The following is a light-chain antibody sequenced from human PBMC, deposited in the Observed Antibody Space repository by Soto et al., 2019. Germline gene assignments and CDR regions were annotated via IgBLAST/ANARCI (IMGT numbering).Light chain of an antibody. CDR1: QSIDTW. Sequence: DIQMTQCPSRLTALEGDTVAITFRASQSIDTWLAWHQQKPGRAPKLLISKASALESGVPSRFSGSGSGTDFTLTTRDVQPDDFAIYYCQPYTSYRAFAEGTKVDI. CDR3: QPYTSYRA. J-gene: IGKJ1*01. CDR2: KAS. V-gene: IGKV1-5*03.